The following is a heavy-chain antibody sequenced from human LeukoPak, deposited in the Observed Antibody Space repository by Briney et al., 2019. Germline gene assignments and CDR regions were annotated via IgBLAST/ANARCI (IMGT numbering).Heavy chain of an antibody. Sequence: SETLSLTCTVSGGSISSYYWSWIRQPAGKGLEWIGRIYTSGSTNYNPSLKSRVTISVDKSKNQFSLKLSSVTAADTAVYYCAGNYYYGSGSESDYWGQGTLVTVSS. CDR2: IYTSGST. V-gene: IGHV4-4*07. CDR3: AGNYYYGSGSESDY. J-gene: IGHJ4*02. CDR1: GGSISSYY. D-gene: IGHD3-10*01.